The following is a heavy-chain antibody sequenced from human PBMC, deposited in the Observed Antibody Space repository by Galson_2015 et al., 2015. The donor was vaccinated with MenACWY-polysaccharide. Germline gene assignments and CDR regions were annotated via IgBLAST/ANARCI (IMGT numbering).Heavy chain of an antibody. CDR2: IYDTGRT. CDR3: ARDGHYYGSGSYGWFDP. D-gene: IGHD3-10*01. V-gene: IGHV4-39*07. J-gene: IGHJ5*02. Sequence: SETLSLTCSVSGGSITRTSHYWGRIRQSPGKGLEWIASIYDTGRTFYNPSFEGRVTISIDTSKNHFSLNLTSVTAADTALYFCARDGHYYGSGSYGWFDPWGQGILVPVSS. CDR1: GGSITRTSHY.